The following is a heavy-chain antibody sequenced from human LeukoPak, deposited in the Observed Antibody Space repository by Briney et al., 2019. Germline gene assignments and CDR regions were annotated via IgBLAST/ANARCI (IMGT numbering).Heavy chain of an antibody. Sequence: SETLSLTCTVSGGSISSYYWSWIRQPPGKGLEWIGYIYYSGSTNYNPSLKSRVTISVDTSKNQFSLKLSSVTAADTAVYYCARTKFGELLYPDYWGQGTLVTVSS. CDR2: IYYSGST. D-gene: IGHD3-10*01. J-gene: IGHJ4*02. CDR1: GGSISSYY. CDR3: ARTKFGELLYPDY. V-gene: IGHV4-59*08.